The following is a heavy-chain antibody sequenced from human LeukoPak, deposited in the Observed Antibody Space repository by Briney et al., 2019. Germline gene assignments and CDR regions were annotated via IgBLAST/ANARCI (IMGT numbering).Heavy chain of an antibody. V-gene: IGHV3-30*02. CDR2: IRTHGNEK. CDR3: VKNGWLDD. Sequence: GGSLRLSCATSGFTFNSQNMNWVRHSPGLGLEWVAFIRTHGNEKYYADAVRGRFTISRDNYANKLYLQMDSLRPEDTALYYCVKNGWLDDWGQGTLVTVSS. D-gene: IGHD2-8*01. CDR1: GFTFNSQN. J-gene: IGHJ5*02.